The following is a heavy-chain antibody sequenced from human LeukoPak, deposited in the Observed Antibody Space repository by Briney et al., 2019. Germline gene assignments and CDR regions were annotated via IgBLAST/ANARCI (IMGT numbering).Heavy chain of an antibody. CDR3: VRTAYGGKERHCDC. V-gene: IGHV3-48*02. CDR2: ITSDSSII. D-gene: IGHD4-23*01. Sequence: GGSLRLSCAASGFAPGFTFRSYSMNWVRQAPGKGLEWVSYITSDSSIIKYADSVRGRFTISRDNAKNSLYLRMHSLRDEDTAMYYCVRTAYGGKERHCDCWGQGTLVTVSS. J-gene: IGHJ4*02. CDR1: GFAPGFTFRSYS.